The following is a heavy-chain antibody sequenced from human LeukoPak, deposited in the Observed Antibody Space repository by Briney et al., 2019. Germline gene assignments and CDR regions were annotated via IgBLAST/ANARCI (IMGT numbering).Heavy chain of an antibody. CDR1: GGTFSSYA. D-gene: IGHD2-2*01. CDR2: IIPILGIA. CDR3: ARDDPITCSSTSCYENWFDP. J-gene: IGHJ5*02. Sequence: ASVKVSCKASGGTFSSYAISWVRQAPGQGLEWMGGIIPILGIANYAQKFQGRVTITADKSTSTAYMELSSLRSEDTAVYYCARDDPITCSSTSCYENWFDPWGQGTLVTVSS. V-gene: IGHV1-69*04.